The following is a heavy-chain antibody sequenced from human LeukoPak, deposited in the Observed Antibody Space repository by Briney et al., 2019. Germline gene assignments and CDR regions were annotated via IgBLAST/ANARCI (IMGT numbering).Heavy chain of an antibody. CDR1: GFTFSSYA. V-gene: IGHV3-23*01. Sequence: PGGSLRLSCAASGFTFSSYAMSWVRQAPGKGLEWVSAISGSGGSTYYADSVKGRFTISRDNSKNTLYLQMNSLRAEDTAVYHCAKTAHYDFWSGAYYMDVWGKGTTVTVSS. D-gene: IGHD3-3*01. CDR2: ISGSGGST. CDR3: AKTAHYDFWSGAYYMDV. J-gene: IGHJ6*03.